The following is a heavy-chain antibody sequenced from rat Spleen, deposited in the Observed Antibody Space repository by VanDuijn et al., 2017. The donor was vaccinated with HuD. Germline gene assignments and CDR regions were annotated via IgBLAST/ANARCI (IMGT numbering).Heavy chain of an antibody. V-gene: IGHV5-58*01. J-gene: IGHJ4*01. CDR3: TRHTTPGVMDA. CDR1: GFTFNTYW. Sequence: EVQLVETGGGLVQPGRSLKLSCVASGFTFNTYWMYWIRQAPGKGLEWVSSINTDGGTTYYPDSLKGRFTISRDNAENTVYLQMSGLRSEDTATYYCTRHTTPGVMDAWGQGASVTVSS. D-gene: IGHD1-5*01. CDR2: INTDGGTT.